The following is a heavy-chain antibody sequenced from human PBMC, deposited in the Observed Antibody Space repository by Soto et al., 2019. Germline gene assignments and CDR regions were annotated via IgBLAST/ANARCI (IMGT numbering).Heavy chain of an antibody. CDR2: IYWDDDK. J-gene: IGHJ4*02. Sequence: QITLKESGPTLVKPTQTLTLTCTFSGFSLSTSGVGVGWIRQPPGQALEWLALIYWDDDKRYSPSLKSRLTITKDTSKNQVVLTRTNMDPVDTATYYWAHRPSYCSGGSCYSGFDYWGQGTRVTVSS. D-gene: IGHD2-15*01. CDR1: GFSLSTSGVG. V-gene: IGHV2-5*02. CDR3: AHRPSYCSGGSCYSGFDY.